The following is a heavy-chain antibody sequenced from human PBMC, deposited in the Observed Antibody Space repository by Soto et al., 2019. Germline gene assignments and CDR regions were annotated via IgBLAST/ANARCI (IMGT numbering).Heavy chain of an antibody. V-gene: IGHV4-31*03. CDR1: GGSISSNDYY. Sequence: QVQLQESGPGLVKPSQTLSLTCTVSGGSISSNDYYWSWIRQLPGKGLEWIGYIYYSGSTYYNPSLKSRVTISVETSKNQFSLILYSVTAADTAVYYCARDQGGYTIFDYWGQGTLVTVSS. CDR3: ARDQGGYTIFDY. CDR2: IYYSGST. J-gene: IGHJ4*02. D-gene: IGHD5-18*01.